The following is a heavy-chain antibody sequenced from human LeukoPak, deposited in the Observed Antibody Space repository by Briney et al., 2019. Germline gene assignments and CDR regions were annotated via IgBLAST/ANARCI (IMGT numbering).Heavy chain of an antibody. Sequence: GGSLRLSCAASGFTFSNYEMNWVRQAPGKGLEWVSYISSSGSTIYYADSVKGRFTISRDNSKNTLYLQMSSLTVEDTAIYYCAKEKYNFGYFEYWGQGILVTVSS. V-gene: IGHV3-48*03. J-gene: IGHJ4*02. CDR2: ISSSGSTI. CDR3: AKEKYNFGYFEY. CDR1: GFTFSNYE. D-gene: IGHD1-1*01.